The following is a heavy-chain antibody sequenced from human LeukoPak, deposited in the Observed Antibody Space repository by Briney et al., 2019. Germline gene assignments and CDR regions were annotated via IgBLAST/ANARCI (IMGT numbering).Heavy chain of an antibody. Sequence: VGSLRLSSAAPRFTSITHWMSSVRQAPGKGLECVAKIKEDGSEKYYVDPVKGRFTISRDNAKKSLSLQMYSLRAEDTAVYYCARVYNSDGNNYRSFDYWGQGTLVTVSS. J-gene: IGHJ4*02. CDR1: RFTSITHW. CDR2: IKEDGSEK. CDR3: ARVYNSDGNNYRSFDY. D-gene: IGHD1-14*01. V-gene: IGHV3-7*01.